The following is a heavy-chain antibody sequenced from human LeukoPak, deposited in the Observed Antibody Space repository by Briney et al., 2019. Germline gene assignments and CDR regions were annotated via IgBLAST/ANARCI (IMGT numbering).Heavy chain of an antibody. V-gene: IGHV3-43*01. CDR3: AKEVDCPSDCLFFHS. J-gene: IGHJ4*02. D-gene: IGHD2-21*02. CDR2: INRRGHT. Sequence: GGSLRLSCAASGFTFDRFTIHWVRQTPGKGLEWVSLINRRGHTFYADSVKGRFTISRDNSRDSVFLQMNSLRPEDTALYHCAKEVDCPSDCLFFHSWGQGTLVTVSS. CDR1: GFTFDRFT.